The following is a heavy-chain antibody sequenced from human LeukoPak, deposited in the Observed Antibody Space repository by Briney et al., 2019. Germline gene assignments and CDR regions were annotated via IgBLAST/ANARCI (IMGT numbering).Heavy chain of an antibody. CDR2: ISGSGIST. Sequence: GSLRLSCVVSGFTFSSYEMNWVRQAPGKGLEWVSYISGSGISTYYADSVKGRFTISRDNAKNSLYLQMNSLRAEDTAVYYCARAGGHFDEHYYYMDVWGKGTTVTLSS. J-gene: IGHJ6*03. D-gene: IGHD3-9*01. V-gene: IGHV3-48*03. CDR1: GFTFSSYE. CDR3: ARAGGHFDEHYYYMDV.